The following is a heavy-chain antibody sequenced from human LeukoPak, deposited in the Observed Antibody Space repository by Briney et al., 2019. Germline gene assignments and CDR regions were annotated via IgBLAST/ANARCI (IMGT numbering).Heavy chain of an antibody. CDR2: IIPLFGTP. J-gene: IGHJ4*02. CDR3: ARVRHYYGSGSPLGY. V-gene: IGHV1-69*05. D-gene: IGHD3-10*01. CDR1: GGTFSNSG. Sequence: SVKVSCKASGGTFSNSGFNWVRQAPGQGLEWLGGIIPLFGTPRYAQKFQGRVSLTTDESTSTVYMELSSLGSEDTAAYYCARVRHYYGSGSPLGYWGQGTLVTVSS.